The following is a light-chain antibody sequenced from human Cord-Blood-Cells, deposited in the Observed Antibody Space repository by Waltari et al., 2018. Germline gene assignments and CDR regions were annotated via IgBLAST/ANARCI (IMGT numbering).Light chain of an antibody. J-gene: IGKJ1*01. CDR1: QSLLHSNGYTY. CDR2: LGS. CDR3: MQALQTPPWT. V-gene: IGKV2-28*01. Sequence: DIVMPQSLLSVPVAPAEPGSVSRRSSQSLLHSNGYTYLDWYLQKPGQSPQLLIYLGSNRASGVPDRFSGSGSGTDFTLKISRVEAEDVGVYYGMQALQTPPWTFGQGTKVEIK.